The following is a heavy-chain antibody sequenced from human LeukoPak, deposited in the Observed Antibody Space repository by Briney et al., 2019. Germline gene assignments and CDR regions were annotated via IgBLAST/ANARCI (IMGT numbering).Heavy chain of an antibody. D-gene: IGHD3-22*01. V-gene: IGHV4-4*07. Sequence: SETLSLTCTVSGGSISSYYWNWIRQPAGKGLEWIGRIYTSGTTNYNPSLKSRLTMSLDTSKNQFSLKLSSVTAADTAVYYCARAGDGGYYHIDYWGQGTLVTVSS. CDR1: GGSISSYY. J-gene: IGHJ4*02. CDR2: IYTSGTT. CDR3: ARAGDGGYYHIDY.